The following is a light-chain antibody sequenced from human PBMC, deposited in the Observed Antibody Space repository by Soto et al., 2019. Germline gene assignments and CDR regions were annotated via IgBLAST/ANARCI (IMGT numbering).Light chain of an antibody. CDR2: EAS. CDR3: QQYETYSPWT. V-gene: IGKV1-5*03. J-gene: IGKJ1*01. Sequence: DFQMTQSPSSLSASVGDRITITCRASQIIDTWLAWYQQKPGKAPKLLIYEASSLENGVPSRFSGSGSGTEFTLTISSLQPDDFATYYCQQYETYSPWTFGQGTKVDIK. CDR1: QIIDTW.